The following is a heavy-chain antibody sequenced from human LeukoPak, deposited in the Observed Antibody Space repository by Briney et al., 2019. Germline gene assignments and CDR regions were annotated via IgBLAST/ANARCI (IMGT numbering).Heavy chain of an antibody. Sequence: GESLKISCKGSGYTFTNYWIGWVRQVPGKGLEWMGSIYPGDSDTRYSPSFKGQVTISADNSTTTAYLQWSSLKASDTAMYFCARPYSYGLDPSEIWGQGAMVTVSS. V-gene: IGHV5-51*01. D-gene: IGHD5-18*01. CDR3: ARPYSYGLDPSEI. CDR1: GYTFTNYW. CDR2: IYPGDSDT. J-gene: IGHJ3*02.